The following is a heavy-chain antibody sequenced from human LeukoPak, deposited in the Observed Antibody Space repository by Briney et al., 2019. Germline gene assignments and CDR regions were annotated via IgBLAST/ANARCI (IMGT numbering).Heavy chain of an antibody. D-gene: IGHD1-26*01. J-gene: IGHJ4*02. CDR3: ARGLIVGATPFDY. CDR2: IYHSGST. CDR1: GGSISSSNW. Sequence: SGTLSLTCAVSGGSISSSNWWSWVRQPPGKGLEWIGEIYHSGSTNYNPSLKSRVTISVDTSKDQFSLKLSSVTAADTAVYYCARGLIVGATPFDYWGQGTLVTVSS. V-gene: IGHV4-4*02.